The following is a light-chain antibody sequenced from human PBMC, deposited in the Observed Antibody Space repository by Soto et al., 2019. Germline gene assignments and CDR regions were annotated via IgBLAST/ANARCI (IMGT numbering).Light chain of an antibody. Sequence: ETVMTQSPATLSVSPGERVTLSCTASQSVSNNLAWYQQKPGQAPRLLIYGASTRACGFPVRFSGSGSGTEFTLTISSLQSEDFAVYYCQQYKNWPRTFGQGTKVEIK. J-gene: IGKJ1*01. CDR1: QSVSNN. V-gene: IGKV3-15*01. CDR2: GAS. CDR3: QQYKNWPRT.